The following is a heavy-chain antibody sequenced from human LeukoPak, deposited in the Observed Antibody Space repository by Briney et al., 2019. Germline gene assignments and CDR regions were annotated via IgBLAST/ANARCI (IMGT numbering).Heavy chain of an antibody. D-gene: IGHD6-13*01. Sequence: GESLKISCKGSGYSFTSYWIGWVRQMPGKGLEWMGIIYPGDSDTRYSPSFQGQVTISADKSISTAYLQWSSLKASDTAMYYCARPSYSSSWQPRNINWFDPWGQGTLVTVSS. CDR3: ARPSYSSSWQPRNINWFDP. CDR2: IYPGDSDT. J-gene: IGHJ5*02. CDR1: GYSFTSYW. V-gene: IGHV5-51*01.